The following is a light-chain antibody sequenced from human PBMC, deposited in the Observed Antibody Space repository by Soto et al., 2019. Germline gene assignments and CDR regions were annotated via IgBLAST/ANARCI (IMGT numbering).Light chain of an antibody. CDR3: QQRSNWRGT. J-gene: IGKJ4*01. V-gene: IGKV3-11*01. CDR2: DAS. CDR1: QSVSSY. Sequence: EIVLTQSPAALSLSPGERATLSSRASQSVSSYLAWYQQKPGQAPRLLIYDASNRATGIPARFSGSGSGTDFTLTISSLEPEDFAVYYCQQRSNWRGTFGGGTKVEIK.